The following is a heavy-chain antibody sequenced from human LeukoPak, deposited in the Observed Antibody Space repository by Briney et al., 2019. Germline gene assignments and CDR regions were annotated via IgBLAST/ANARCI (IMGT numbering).Heavy chain of an antibody. CDR1: GGSISSSSYY. CDR3: ARDRGNYDRKAFDI. J-gene: IGHJ3*02. D-gene: IGHD3-22*01. CDR2: IYTSGST. V-gene: IGHV4-61*02. Sequence: PSETLSLTCTVSGGSISSSSYYWSWIRQPAGKGLEWIGRIYTSGSTNYNPSLKSRVTISVDTSKNQFSLKLSSVTAADTAVYYCARDRGNYDRKAFDIWGQGTMVTVSS.